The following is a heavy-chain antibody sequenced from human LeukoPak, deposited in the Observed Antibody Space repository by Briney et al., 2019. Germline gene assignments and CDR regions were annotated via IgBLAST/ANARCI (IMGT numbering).Heavy chain of an antibody. CDR2: INHSGST. Sequence: SETLSLTCAVYGGSFSGYYWSWIRQPPGKGLEWIGEINHSGSTNYNPSLKSRVAISVDTSKNQFSLKLSSVTAADTAVYYCARDRELGYWGQGTLVIVSS. CDR3: ARDRELGY. J-gene: IGHJ4*02. CDR1: GGSFSGYY. V-gene: IGHV4-34*01.